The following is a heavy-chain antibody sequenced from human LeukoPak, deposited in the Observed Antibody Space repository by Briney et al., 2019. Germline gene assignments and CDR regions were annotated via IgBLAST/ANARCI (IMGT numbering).Heavy chain of an antibody. CDR1: GGAIDNYY. Sequence: DPSETLSLTCTVSGGAIDNYYCSSIRQPPGKGLEWIAYVYYSGTINYNPSLGSRVTISVDTSKNQFSLRLTSVAAADTAVYYCARHGTAAGPFQLWGQGTLVTVSS. CDR2: VYYSGTI. J-gene: IGHJ1*01. V-gene: IGHV4-59*08. CDR3: ARHGTAAGPFQL. D-gene: IGHD2-21*02.